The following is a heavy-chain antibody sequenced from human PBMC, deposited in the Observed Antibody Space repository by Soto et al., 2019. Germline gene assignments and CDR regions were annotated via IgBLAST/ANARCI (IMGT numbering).Heavy chain of an antibody. V-gene: IGHV3-30*18. J-gene: IGHJ4*02. CDR3: AKDKVPVVVTAPLDY. D-gene: IGHD2-21*02. CDR1: GFTFSSYG. CDR2: ISYDGSNK. Sequence: QVQLVESGGGVVQPGRSLRLSCAASGFTFSSYGMHWVRQAPGKGLEWVAVISYDGSNKYYADSVKGRFTISRDNSKNTLYLQMNSLRAEDTDVYYCAKDKVPVVVTAPLDYWGPGTLVTVSS.